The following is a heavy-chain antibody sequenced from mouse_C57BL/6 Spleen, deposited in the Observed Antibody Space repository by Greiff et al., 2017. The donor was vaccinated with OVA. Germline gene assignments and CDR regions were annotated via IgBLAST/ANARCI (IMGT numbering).Heavy chain of an antibody. CDR1: GYAFSSYW. V-gene: IGHV1-80*01. J-gene: IGHJ4*01. Sequence: QVQLQQPGAELVKPGASVKISCKASGYAFSSYWMNWVKQRPGKGLEWIGQIYPGDGDTNYNGKFKGKATLTADKSSSTAYMQLSSLTSEDSAVYFCARYGFITTVVAPYYAMDYWGQGTSVTVSS. D-gene: IGHD1-1*01. CDR3: ARYGFITTVVAPYYAMDY. CDR2: IYPGDGDT.